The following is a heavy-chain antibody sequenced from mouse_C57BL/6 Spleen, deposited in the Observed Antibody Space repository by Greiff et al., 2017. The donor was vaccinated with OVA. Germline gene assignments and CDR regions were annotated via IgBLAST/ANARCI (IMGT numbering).Heavy chain of an antibody. V-gene: IGHV1-82*01. Sequence: LEESGPELVKPGASVKISCKASGYAFSSSWMNWVKQRPGKGLEWIGRIYPGDGDTNYNGKFKGKATLTADKSSSTAYMQLSSLTSEDSAVYFCARFTTGEAMDYWGQGTSVTVSS. J-gene: IGHJ4*01. CDR3: ARFTTGEAMDY. CDR2: IYPGDGDT. CDR1: GYAFSSSW. D-gene: IGHD1-1*01.